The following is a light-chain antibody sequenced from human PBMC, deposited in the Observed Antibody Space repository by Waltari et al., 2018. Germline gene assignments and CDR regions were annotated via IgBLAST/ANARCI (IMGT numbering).Light chain of an antibody. CDR3: QHRDHWPPDAT. Sequence: EIVLTQSPGTLSLSPGERASLSCRASRSVSSTYLAWYQQKPGQAPRLLSYGASGRATGIPARFSGSGSGTDFTLTISSLEPEDFAVYYCQHRDHWPPDATFGPGTKVDI. CDR1: RSVSSTY. V-gene: IGKV3D-20*02. CDR2: GAS. J-gene: IGKJ3*01.